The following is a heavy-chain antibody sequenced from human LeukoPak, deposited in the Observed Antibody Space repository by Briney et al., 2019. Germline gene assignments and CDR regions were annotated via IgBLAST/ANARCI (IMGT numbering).Heavy chain of an antibody. CDR3: ARDEDTTLARAFDI. V-gene: IGHV4-4*07. J-gene: IGHJ3*02. CDR1: GGSISSYY. D-gene: IGHD5-18*01. Sequence: SETLSLTCTGSGGSISSYYWSWIRQPAGKGLEWIGRIYTSGSTNYNPSLKSRVTMSVDTSKNQFSLNLRSVTAADTAMYYCARDEDTTLARAFDIWGQGTMVTVSS. CDR2: IYTSGST.